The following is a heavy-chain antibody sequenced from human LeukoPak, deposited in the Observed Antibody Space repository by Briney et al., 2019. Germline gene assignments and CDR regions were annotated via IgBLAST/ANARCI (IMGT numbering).Heavy chain of an antibody. J-gene: IGHJ4*02. CDR2: INHSGGT. CDR1: GGSFSGYY. CDR3: ARGEDGYNHFDY. D-gene: IGHD5-24*01. Sequence: SETLSLTCAVYGGSFSGYYWSWIRQPPGKGLEWIGEINHSGGTNYNPSLKSRVTISVDTSKNQFSLKLSSVTAADTAVYYCARGEDGYNHFDYWGQGTLVTVSS. V-gene: IGHV4-34*01.